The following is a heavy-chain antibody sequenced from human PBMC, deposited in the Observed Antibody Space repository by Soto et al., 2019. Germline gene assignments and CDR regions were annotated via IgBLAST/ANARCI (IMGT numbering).Heavy chain of an antibody. J-gene: IGHJ3*01. CDR1: GGTFSTYT. Sequence: QVHLVQSGAEVRKPGSSVKVSCKTSGGTFSTYTIYWVRQAPGQGLEWMGRIIPLFGTTRYAQNFQDRVTLIAEESTSPTYMELSSLRAEDTALYYCARRLDDRADEGFDVWGEGTAVTVSA. CDR2: IIPLFGTT. D-gene: IGHD3-16*01. CDR3: ARRLDDRADEGFDV. V-gene: IGHV1-69*18.